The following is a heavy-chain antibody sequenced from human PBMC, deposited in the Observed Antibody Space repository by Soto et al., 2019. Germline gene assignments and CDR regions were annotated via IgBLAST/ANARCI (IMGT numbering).Heavy chain of an antibody. CDR3: ARGQQWLGHSLDY. CDR2: IWYDGSNK. Sequence: VQLVESGGGVVQPGRSLRLSCAASGFTFSSYGMHWVRQAPGKGLEWVAVIWYDGSNKYYADSVKGRFTISRDNSKNRLYLQMNSLRAEDTAVYYCARGQQWLGHSLDYWGQGTLVTVSS. V-gene: IGHV3-33*01. CDR1: GFTFSSYG. J-gene: IGHJ4*02. D-gene: IGHD6-19*01.